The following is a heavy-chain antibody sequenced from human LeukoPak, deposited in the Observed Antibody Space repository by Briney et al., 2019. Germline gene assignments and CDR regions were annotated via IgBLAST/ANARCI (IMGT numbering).Heavy chain of an antibody. CDR3: ASLVVPPNYHHFYGMDV. CDR2: INHSGST. CDR1: GGYFSGYY. V-gene: IGHV4-34*01. Sequence: SETLSLTCAVYGGYFSGYYWSWIRQPPGKGLEWIGEINHSGSTNYNPSLKSRVTISVDTSRNQFSLKLSSVTAADTAVYYCASLVVPPNYHHFYGMDVWGQGTTVTVSS. J-gene: IGHJ6*02. D-gene: IGHD2-2*01.